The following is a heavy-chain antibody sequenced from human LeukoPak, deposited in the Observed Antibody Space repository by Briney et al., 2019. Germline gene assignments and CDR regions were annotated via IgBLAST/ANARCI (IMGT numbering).Heavy chain of an antibody. J-gene: IGHJ4*02. CDR3: ARKGRDGRVVVIRVFDY. CDR2: INHSGST. D-gene: IGHD3-22*01. Sequence: SETLSLTCAVYGGSFSGYYWSWIRQPPGKGLEWIGEINHSGSTNYNPSLKSRVTISVDTSKNQFSLKLSSVTAADTAVYYCARKGRDGRVVVIRVFDYWGQGTLVTVSS. V-gene: IGHV4-34*01. CDR1: GGSFSGYY.